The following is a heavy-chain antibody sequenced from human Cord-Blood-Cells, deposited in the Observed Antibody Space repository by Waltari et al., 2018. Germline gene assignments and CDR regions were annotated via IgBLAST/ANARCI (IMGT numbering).Heavy chain of an antibody. D-gene: IGHD6-6*01. CDR2: INHSGST. V-gene: IGHV4-34*01. Sequence: QVQLQQWGAGLLKPSETLSLTCAFYGGSFSGYYWTWTRPPPGKGLEWIGEINHSGSTNYNPSLKSRVTISVDTSKNQFSLKLSSVTAADTAVYYCARGGGAARDDAFDIWGQGTMVTVSS. CDR1: GGSFSGYY. CDR3: ARGGGAARDDAFDI. J-gene: IGHJ3*02.